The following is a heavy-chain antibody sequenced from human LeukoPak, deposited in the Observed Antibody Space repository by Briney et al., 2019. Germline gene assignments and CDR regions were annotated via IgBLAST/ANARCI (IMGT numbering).Heavy chain of an antibody. V-gene: IGHV3-30*03. J-gene: IGHJ4*02. D-gene: IGHD5-12*01. CDR3: TTKVIRGNSGDDYDD. CDR1: GFSVSGYW. CDR2: ISSDGNDK. Sequence: GGSLRLSCAVSGFSVSGYWMTWVRQAPGKGLEWVALISSDGNDKLYGDSVKGRFTISRDDSKSTLYLQMNSLRAEDTAVYYCTTKVIRGNSGDDYDDWGQGTLVTVSS.